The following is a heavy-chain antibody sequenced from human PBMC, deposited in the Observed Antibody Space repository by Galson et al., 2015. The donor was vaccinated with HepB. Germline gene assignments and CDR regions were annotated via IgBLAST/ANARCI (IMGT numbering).Heavy chain of an antibody. V-gene: IGHV3-23*01. Sequence: SLRLSCAASGFTFSSYAMSWVRQAPGKGLEWVSAISGSGGSTYYADSVKGRFTISRDNSKNTLYLQMNSLRAEDTAVYYCAKEPAARRDYYYGMDVWGQGTTVTVSS. J-gene: IGHJ6*02. CDR2: ISGSGGST. D-gene: IGHD2-2*01. CDR1: GFTFSSYA. CDR3: AKEPAARRDYYYGMDV.